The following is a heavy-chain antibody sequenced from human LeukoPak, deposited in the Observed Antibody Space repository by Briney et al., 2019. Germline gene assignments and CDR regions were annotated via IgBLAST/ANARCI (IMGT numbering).Heavy chain of an antibody. D-gene: IGHD3-16*01. CDR3: ARRAINSVMFDY. J-gene: IGHJ4*02. CDR2: IHYSGST. V-gene: IGHV4-61*08. Sequence: SGPTLVNPTQTLTLTCTFSGFSLSTSGMCVSWIRQPPGKGLEWIGYIHYSGSTNYNPSLRSRVTISVDTSKNQFSLKLSSATAADTAVYFCARRAINSVMFDYWGQGTLVTVSS. CDR1: GFSLSTSGMC.